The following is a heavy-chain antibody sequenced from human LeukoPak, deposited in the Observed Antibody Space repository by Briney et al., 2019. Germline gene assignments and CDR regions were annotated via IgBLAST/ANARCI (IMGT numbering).Heavy chain of an antibody. CDR1: GYTLTSYA. CDR2: INAGNGNT. CDR3: ARDLTTVSWFDP. Sequence: ASVKVSCTASGYTLTSYAMHWVRQAPGQRLEWMGWINAGNGNTKYSQKFQGRVTITRDTSASAAYMELSSLRSEDTAVYYCARDLTTVSWFDPWGQGTLVTVSS. D-gene: IGHD4-11*01. V-gene: IGHV1-3*01. J-gene: IGHJ5*02.